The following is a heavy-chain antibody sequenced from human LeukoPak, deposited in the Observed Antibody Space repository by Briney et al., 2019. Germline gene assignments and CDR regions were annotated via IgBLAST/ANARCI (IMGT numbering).Heavy chain of an antibody. Sequence: GGSLRLSCAASGFTFSSYGMHWVRQAPGKGLEWVAVISYDGSNKYYADSVKGRFTISRDNSRNTLYLQMNSLRAEDTAVYYCAKDLVGATGYWGQGTLVTVSS. CDR3: AKDLVGATGY. J-gene: IGHJ4*02. V-gene: IGHV3-30*18. D-gene: IGHD1-26*01. CDR2: ISYDGSNK. CDR1: GFTFSSYG.